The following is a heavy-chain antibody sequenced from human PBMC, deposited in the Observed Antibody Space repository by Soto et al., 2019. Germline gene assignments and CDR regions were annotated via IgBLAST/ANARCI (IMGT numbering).Heavy chain of an antibody. Sequence: GGSLRLSCVASGFTFSSYAMHWVRQAPGKGLEWVAVISYDGSNKYYADSVKGRFTISRDNSNTLYLQMNSLRAEDTAVYYCARGLGYYDSSGYYEDAFDIWGQGTMVTVSS. CDR3: ARGLGYYDSSGYYEDAFDI. D-gene: IGHD3-22*01. CDR2: ISYDGSNK. J-gene: IGHJ3*02. CDR1: GFTFSSYA. V-gene: IGHV3-30-3*01.